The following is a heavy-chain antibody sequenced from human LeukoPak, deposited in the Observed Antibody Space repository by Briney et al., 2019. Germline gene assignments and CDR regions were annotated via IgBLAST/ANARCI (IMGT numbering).Heavy chain of an antibody. CDR2: ISYDGSNK. J-gene: IGHJ6*02. Sequence: HPGGSLRLSCAASGFTFSSYAMHWVRQAPGKGLEWVAVISYDGSNKYYADSVKGRFTISRDNSKNTLYLQMNSLRAEDTAVYYCARDVDTVDSRLFRDYYYGMDVWGQGTTVTVSS. V-gene: IGHV3-30*04. D-gene: IGHD5-12*01. CDR1: GFTFSSYA. CDR3: ARDVDTVDSRLFRDYYYGMDV.